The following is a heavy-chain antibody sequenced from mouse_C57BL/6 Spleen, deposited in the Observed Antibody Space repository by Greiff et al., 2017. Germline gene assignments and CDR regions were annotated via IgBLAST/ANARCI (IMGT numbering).Heavy chain of an antibody. J-gene: IGHJ2*01. CDR3: ARLTLTGTGYDFDY. CDR1: GYTFTSYW. CDR2: IHPNSGST. Sequence: QVQLQQPGAELVKPGASVKMSCKASGYTFTSYWMHWVKQRPGQGLEWIGMIHPNSGSTNYNEKFKSKATLTVDKSSSTAYMQLSSLTSEDSAVYYCARLTLTGTGYDFDYWGQGTTLTVSS. D-gene: IGHD4-1*01. V-gene: IGHV1-64*01.